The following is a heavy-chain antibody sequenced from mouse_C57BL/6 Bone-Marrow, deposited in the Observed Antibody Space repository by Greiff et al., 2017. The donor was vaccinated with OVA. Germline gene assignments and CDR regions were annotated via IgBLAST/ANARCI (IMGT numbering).Heavy chain of an antibody. J-gene: IGHJ3*01. D-gene: IGHD1-1*01. Sequence: VQLQESGPELVKPGASVKISCTASGYAFSCSWMHWVKQRPGQGLEWIGRIYPGDGDTDYTWKFKGKATLTADTSSSTAYMQLSSLTSEDTALYSWETDDYGSSYAPWFAYWGQGTLVTVSA. CDR2: IYPGDGDT. V-gene: IGHV1-82*01. CDR3: ETDDYGSSYAPWFAY. CDR1: GYAFSCSW.